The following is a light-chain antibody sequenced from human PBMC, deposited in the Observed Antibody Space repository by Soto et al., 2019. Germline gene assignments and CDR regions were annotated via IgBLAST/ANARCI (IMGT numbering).Light chain of an antibody. CDR1: QGIRND. Sequence: AIQMTQSPSSLSASVGDRVTINCRASQGIRNDLAWYQQKPGKAPKLLIYGTSNLQSGVPSRFGGSGSGTDFTLTISSLQPEDFATYYCLQDYNYPRTFGQGTNLEI. CDR2: GTS. J-gene: IGKJ2*01. V-gene: IGKV1-6*01. CDR3: LQDYNYPRT.